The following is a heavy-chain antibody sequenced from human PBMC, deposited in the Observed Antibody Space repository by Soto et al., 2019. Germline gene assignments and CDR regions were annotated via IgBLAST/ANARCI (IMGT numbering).Heavy chain of an antibody. D-gene: IGHD3-10*01. CDR2: ISAYNGNT. CDR1: GYTFTSYG. V-gene: IGHV1-18*01. Sequence: GASVKVSCKASGYTFTSYGISWVRQAPGQGLEWMGWISAYNGNTNYAQKLQGRVTMTTDTSTSTAYMELRSLRSDDTAVYYCARDDSPITMVRGVIITDYYYYGMDVWGQGTMVTV. J-gene: IGHJ6*02. CDR3: ARDDSPITMVRGVIITDYYYYGMDV.